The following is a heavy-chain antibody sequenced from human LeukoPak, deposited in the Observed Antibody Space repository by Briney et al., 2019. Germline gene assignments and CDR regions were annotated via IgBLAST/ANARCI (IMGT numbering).Heavy chain of an antibody. J-gene: IGHJ5*01. CDR1: GGSISSYY. D-gene: IGHD3-10*01. Sequence: SETLSLTCTVSGGSISSYYWSWIRQPPGKGLEWIGYIYYSGSTNYNPSLKSRVTISVDTSKNQLSLNLSSVTAADTAVYYCARRSMVRGASGWFDSWGQGTLVTVSS. V-gene: IGHV4-59*08. CDR2: IYYSGST. CDR3: ARRSMVRGASGWFDS.